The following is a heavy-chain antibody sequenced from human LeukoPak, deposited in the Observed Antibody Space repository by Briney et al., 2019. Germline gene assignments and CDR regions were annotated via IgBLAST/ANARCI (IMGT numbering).Heavy chain of an antibody. D-gene: IGHD3-10*01. CDR2: ISGYNGNT. CDR1: GYTLTSYG. V-gene: IGHV1-18*01. Sequence: GASVKVSCKASGYTLTSYGFSWVRQAPGQGLEWMGWISGYNGNTNYAQNLQGRVTMTIDTSTSTPYMELRSLRSDDTAVYYCARDPAFRGAQMEYWGQGTLVTVSS. CDR3: ARDPAFRGAQMEY. J-gene: IGHJ4*02.